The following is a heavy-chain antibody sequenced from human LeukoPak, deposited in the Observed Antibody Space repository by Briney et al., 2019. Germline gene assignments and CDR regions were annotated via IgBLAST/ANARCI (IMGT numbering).Heavy chain of an antibody. CDR2: IKHDGSEK. V-gene: IGHV3-7*01. CDR1: GFTFSSYW. Sequence: GGSLRLSCAASGFTFSSYWMGWVRQAPGKGLEWVANIKHDGSEKYYVDSVKGRFTISRDDAKNSLYLQMNSLRDEDTAVYYCAKDWVVRGVISYWGQGTLVTVSS. CDR3: AKDWVVRGVISY. D-gene: IGHD3-10*01. J-gene: IGHJ4*02.